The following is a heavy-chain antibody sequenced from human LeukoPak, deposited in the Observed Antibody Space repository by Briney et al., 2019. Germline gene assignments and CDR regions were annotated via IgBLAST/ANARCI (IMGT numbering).Heavy chain of an antibody. CDR2: SNPNGGGR. D-gene: IGHD3-10*01. CDR1: GYACTGNF. J-gene: IGHJ3*01. CDR3: AKNRMQIVSGPENAFDF. V-gene: IGHV1-2*02. Sequence: ASVKVSFKSSGYACTGNFMHWVRHCPGHGLEWMCWSNPNGGGRKFAQTFPNRVTMTRDTSINTVYRELTGLTSDDTALYYCAKNRMQIVSGPENAFDFCGQGTMVTVPS.